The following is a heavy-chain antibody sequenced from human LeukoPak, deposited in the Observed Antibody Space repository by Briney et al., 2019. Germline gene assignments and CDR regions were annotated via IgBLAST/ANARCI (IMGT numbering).Heavy chain of an antibody. CDR1: EYTFTSYA. CDR2: IIPIFGTA. CDR3: ARDPSMIRGENTPYFDY. Sequence: ASVKVSCKASEYTFTSYAMNWVRQAPGQGLEWMGGIIPIFGTADYAQKFQGRVTITADESTSTAYMELNSLRSEDTAVYYCARDPSMIRGENTPYFDYWGQGTLVTVSS. V-gene: IGHV1-69*13. J-gene: IGHJ4*02. D-gene: IGHD3-10*01.